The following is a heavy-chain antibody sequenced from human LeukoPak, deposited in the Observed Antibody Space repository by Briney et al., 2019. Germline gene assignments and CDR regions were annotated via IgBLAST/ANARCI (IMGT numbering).Heavy chain of an antibody. D-gene: IGHD2-15*01. V-gene: IGHV3-23*01. Sequence: GGSLRLSCAASGFTFSSYAMSWVRQGPGKGLEWVSAISVSGNTYHSDSVKGRFTISRDSSKNTLYLQMNSLRAGDAAVYYCAKAPVTTCSGAYCYPFDYWSQGTLVTVSS. CDR2: ISVSGNT. CDR3: AKAPVTTCSGAYCYPFDY. J-gene: IGHJ4*02. CDR1: GFTFSSYA.